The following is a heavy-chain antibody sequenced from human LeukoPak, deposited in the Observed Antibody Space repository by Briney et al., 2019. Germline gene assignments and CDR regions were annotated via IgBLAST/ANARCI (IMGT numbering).Heavy chain of an antibody. J-gene: IGHJ4*02. CDR1: GFTFSSYS. Sequence: SGGSLRLSCAASGFTFSSYSMNWVRQAPGKGLEWISYISYSGTISYADSVKGRFTISRDNAKNSLSLQMNSLRAEDTPVYYCATDAARGQLLSVAYWGQGTLVTVSS. CDR3: ATDAARGQLLSVAY. D-gene: IGHD2-2*01. CDR2: ISYSGTI. V-gene: IGHV3-48*01.